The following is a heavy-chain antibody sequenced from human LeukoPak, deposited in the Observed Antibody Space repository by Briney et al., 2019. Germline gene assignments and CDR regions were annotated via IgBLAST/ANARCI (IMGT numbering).Heavy chain of an antibody. CDR2: INHSGST. CDR1: GGSFTDYY. D-gene: IGHD3-10*01. Sequence: SETLSLTCAVYGGSFTDYYWSWIRQSPGKGLDWIGEINHSGSTNYNPSLKSRLTISVDTSENQFSLKLSSVTAADTAVYYCARVPVRYYSGSENYYYYYYYMDVWGKGTTVTVSS. J-gene: IGHJ6*03. V-gene: IGHV4-34*01. CDR3: ARVPVRYYSGSENYYYYYYYMDV.